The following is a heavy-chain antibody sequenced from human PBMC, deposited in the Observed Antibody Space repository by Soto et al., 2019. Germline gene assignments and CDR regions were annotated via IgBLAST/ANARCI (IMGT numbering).Heavy chain of an antibody. D-gene: IGHD6-6*01. CDR3: AREVGSSSDA. J-gene: IGHJ5*02. CDR1: GFTFSSYP. CDR2: ISSDGSNK. Sequence: PGGSLRLSCEASGFTFSSYPMHWVRQAPGKGLEWVALISSDGSNKYYVDSVKGRFTISRDNSRNTLYLQMNSLRAEDTAVYYCAREVGSSSDAWGQGTLVTVSS. V-gene: IGHV3-30-3*01.